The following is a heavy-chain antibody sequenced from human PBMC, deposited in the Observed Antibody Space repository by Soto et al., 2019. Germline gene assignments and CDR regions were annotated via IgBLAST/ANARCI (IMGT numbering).Heavy chain of an antibody. CDR1: GFSFSAFE. D-gene: IGHD5-12*01. V-gene: IGHV3-48*03. Sequence: EANLEESGGGLIEPGGSLRLYCAASGFSFSAFEMNWVRQAPGKGPEWVAHIKSGGSFTLYAASVKGRFTISRDDADNSLYLQMNRLRAEDTALYYCTKEKSVMNSGYDAFDLWGRGTMVTVSS. J-gene: IGHJ3*01. CDR3: TKEKSVMNSGYDAFDL. CDR2: IKSGGSFT.